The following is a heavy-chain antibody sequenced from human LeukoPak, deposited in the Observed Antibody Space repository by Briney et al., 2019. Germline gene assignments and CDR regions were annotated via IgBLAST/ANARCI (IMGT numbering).Heavy chain of an antibody. CDR1: GGSFSGYY. D-gene: IGHD1-26*01. CDR2: INHSGST. CDR3: ARAHSGSYYSSSYYFDY. Sequence: KTSETLSLTCAVYGGSFSGYYWSWIRQPPGKGLEWIGEINHSGSTNYNPSLKSRVTISVDTSKNQFSLKLSSVTAADTAVYYCARAHSGSYYSSSYYFDYWGQGTLVTVSS. J-gene: IGHJ4*02. V-gene: IGHV4-34*01.